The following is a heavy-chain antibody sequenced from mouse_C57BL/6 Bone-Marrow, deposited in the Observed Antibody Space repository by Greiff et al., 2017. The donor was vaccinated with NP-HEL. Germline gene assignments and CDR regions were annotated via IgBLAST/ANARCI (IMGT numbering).Heavy chain of an antibody. J-gene: IGHJ3*01. CDR3: ARRSVGYYPFAY. D-gene: IGHD2-3*01. CDR2: INPNNGGT. V-gene: IGHV1-18*01. CDR1: GYTFTDYN. Sequence: VQLQQSGPELVKPGASVKIPCKASGYTFTDYNMAWVKQSHGKSLEWIGDINPNNGGTIYNQKFKGKATLTVDKSSSTAYMELRSLTSEDTAVYYCARRSVGYYPFAYWGQGTLVTVSA.